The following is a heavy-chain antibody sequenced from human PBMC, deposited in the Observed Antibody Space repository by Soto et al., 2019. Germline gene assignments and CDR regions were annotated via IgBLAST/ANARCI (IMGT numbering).Heavy chain of an antibody. D-gene: IGHD3-3*01. Sequence: QVQLVESGGGVVQPGRSLRLSCAASGFTFSSYGMHWVRQAPGKGLEWVAAISYDGSNKYYADSVKGRFTISRENSKNTLYVQMNSLRAEDTAVYYCAKEVWSGPMDVWGQGTTVTVSS. CDR1: GFTFSSYG. J-gene: IGHJ6*02. CDR2: ISYDGSNK. CDR3: AKEVWSGPMDV. V-gene: IGHV3-30*18.